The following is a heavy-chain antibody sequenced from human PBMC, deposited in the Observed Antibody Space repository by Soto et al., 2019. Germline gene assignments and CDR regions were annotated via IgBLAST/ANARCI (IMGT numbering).Heavy chain of an antibody. J-gene: IGHJ5*02. CDR2: IYYSGST. D-gene: IGHD3-3*01. V-gene: IGHV4-59*01. Sequence: SETLSLTCTVSGGSISSYYWSWIRQPPGKGLEWIGYIYYSGSTNYNPSLKSRVTISVDTSKNQFSLKLSSVTAADTAVYYCARIITILGFDPWGQGXLVTVSS. CDR1: GGSISSYY. CDR3: ARIITILGFDP.